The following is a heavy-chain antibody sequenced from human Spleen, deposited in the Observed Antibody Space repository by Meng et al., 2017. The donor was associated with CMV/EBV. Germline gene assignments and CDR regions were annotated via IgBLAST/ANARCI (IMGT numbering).Heavy chain of an antibody. CDR3: ARTRTYYDFWSGYYSDFDY. D-gene: IGHD3-3*01. Sequence: SETLSLTCTVSGGSVSSGSYYWSWIRQPPGKGLEWIGYIYYSGSTNYNPSLKSRVTISVDTSKNQFSLKLSSVTAADTAVYYCARTRTYYDFWSGYYSDFDYWGQGTLVTVSS. CDR1: GGSVSSGSYY. J-gene: IGHJ4*02. V-gene: IGHV4-61*01. CDR2: IYYSGST.